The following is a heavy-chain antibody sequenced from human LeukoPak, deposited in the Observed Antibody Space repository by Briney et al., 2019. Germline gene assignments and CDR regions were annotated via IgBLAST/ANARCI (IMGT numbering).Heavy chain of an antibody. V-gene: IGHV3-23*01. CDR2: ISDSGGST. CDR1: GITLSNYG. CDR3: AKRGVVIRVILVGFHKEAYYFDS. Sequence: GGSLRLSCAVSGITLSNYGMSWVRQAPGKGLEWVAGISDSGGSTNYADSVKGRFTISRDNPKNTLYLQMNSLRAEDTAVYFCAKRGVVIRVILVGFHKEAYYFDSWGQGALVAVSS. J-gene: IGHJ4*02. D-gene: IGHD3-22*01.